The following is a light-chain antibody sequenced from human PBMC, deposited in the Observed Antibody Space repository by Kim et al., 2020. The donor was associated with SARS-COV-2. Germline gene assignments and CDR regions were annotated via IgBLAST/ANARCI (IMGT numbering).Light chain of an antibody. CDR1: SDDIGYFNL. Sequence: QSITISCTETSDDIGYFNLVSWYQQYPGKAPKLIIYEVDKRPSGISNRFSGSKSGSTASLTISGLQAEDEADYYCCSFAGVMTVDVFGTGTKVTVL. CDR3: CSFAGVMTVDV. CDR2: EVD. J-gene: IGLJ1*01. V-gene: IGLV2-23*02.